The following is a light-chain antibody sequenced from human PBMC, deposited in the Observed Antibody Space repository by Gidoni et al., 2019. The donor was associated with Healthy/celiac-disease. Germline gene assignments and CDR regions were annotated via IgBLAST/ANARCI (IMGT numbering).Light chain of an antibody. CDR3: QQLNSYPQVT. J-gene: IGKJ4*02. Sequence: DIQLTQSPSFLSASVGDRVTITCRASQGISSYLACYQQKPGKAPKLLIYAASTLQSGVPSRFSGSGSGTEFTLTISSLQPEDFATYYCQQLNSYPQVTFGGGTKVEIK. CDR1: QGISSY. V-gene: IGKV1-9*01. CDR2: AAS.